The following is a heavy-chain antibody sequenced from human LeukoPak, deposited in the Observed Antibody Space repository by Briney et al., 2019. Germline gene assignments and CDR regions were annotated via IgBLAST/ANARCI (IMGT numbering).Heavy chain of an antibody. CDR2: ISWNSASI. V-gene: IGHV3-9*01. CDR1: GFIFDDYA. J-gene: IGHJ3*02. Sequence: GGSLRLSCGTSGFIFDDYAMHWARQAPGKGLEWVSGISWNSASIGYADSVKGRFTISRDNAKNSLDLQMNSLRVEDTALYYCIKDGGEMHDAFDMWGQGTMVIVSS. D-gene: IGHD3-10*01. CDR3: IKDGGEMHDAFDM.